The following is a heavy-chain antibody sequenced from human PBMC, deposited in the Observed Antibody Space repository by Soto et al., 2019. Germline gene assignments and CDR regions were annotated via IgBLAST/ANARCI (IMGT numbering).Heavy chain of an antibody. D-gene: IGHD3-22*01. CDR2: IYYSGST. CDR3: ARAGSSGYYPFGY. J-gene: IGHJ4*02. CDR1: GGSISSGDYY. Sequence: SETLSLTCTVSGGSISSGDYYWSWIRQPPGKGLEWIGYIYYSGSTYYNPSLKSRVTISVDTSKNQFSLKLSSVTAADTAVYYCARAGSSGYYPFGYWGQGTLVTVSS. V-gene: IGHV4-30-4*01.